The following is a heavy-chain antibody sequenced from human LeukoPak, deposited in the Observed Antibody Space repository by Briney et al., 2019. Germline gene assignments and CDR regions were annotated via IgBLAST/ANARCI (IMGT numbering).Heavy chain of an antibody. CDR3: ARDAVGARAFDV. CDR1: GYTFTDYG. D-gene: IGHD1-26*01. V-gene: IGHV1-18*01. CDR2: GITFNGHR. J-gene: IGHJ3*01. Sequence: ASVKVSCKASGYTFTDYGIHWVRQAPGQGLEWMSWGITFNGHRLYGQRFQGRVTMTTDPSTTTVYMELTRLTSGDTALYYCARDAVGARAFDVWGQGTMVSVSS.